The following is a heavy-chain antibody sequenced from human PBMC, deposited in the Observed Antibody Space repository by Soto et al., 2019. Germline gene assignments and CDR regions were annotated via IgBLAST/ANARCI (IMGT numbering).Heavy chain of an antibody. D-gene: IGHD4-17*01. CDR2: IYYRGTT. J-gene: IGHJ4*02. CDR3: ARGGGPTTTTLTTYDY. V-gene: IGHV4-59*01. Sequence: QVQLQQSGPGLVKPSETLSLTCNVSGGSMSFYYWSWIRQPPGKGLEWVGYIYYRGTTNYNPSLRSRVTILIDMSKNHFSLKMTSVTAADTAVYYCARGGGPTTTTLTTYDYWAQGSLVTVSS. CDR1: GGSMSFYY.